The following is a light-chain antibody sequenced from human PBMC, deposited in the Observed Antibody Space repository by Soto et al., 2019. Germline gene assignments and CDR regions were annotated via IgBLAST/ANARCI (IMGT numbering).Light chain of an antibody. CDR3: ASYRRANTLFV. J-gene: IGLJ1*01. CDR2: EVT. V-gene: IGLV2-14*01. Sequence: QSVLTQPASVSGSPGQSMTISCTGTSRDIGNYNYVSWYQHHPGKAPKLMIYEVTSRPSGVSDRFSGSKSGMTASLTISGLQPEDEAAYFCASYRRANTLFVFGHRTKVTV. CDR1: SRDIGNYNY.